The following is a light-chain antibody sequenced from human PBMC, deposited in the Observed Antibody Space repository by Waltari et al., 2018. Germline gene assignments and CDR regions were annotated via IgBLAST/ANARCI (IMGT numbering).Light chain of an antibody. CDR3: SSYTSSSTWV. V-gene: IGLV2-14*01. CDR2: EVS. J-gene: IGLJ3*02. Sequence: QSALTQPASVSGSPGQSISISCTGTSSDVGVYNYVSWYQQHPGKAPELMIYEVSNRPSGISNRFSGSKSDNTASLTISGLQAEDEADYYCSSYTSSSTWVFGGGTKLTVL. CDR1: SSDVGVYNY.